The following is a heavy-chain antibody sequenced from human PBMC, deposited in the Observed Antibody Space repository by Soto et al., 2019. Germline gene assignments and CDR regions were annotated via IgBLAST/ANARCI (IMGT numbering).Heavy chain of an antibody. D-gene: IGHD3-22*01. CDR3: ARGAWALDRTGHRTDDHGGMDV. V-gene: IGHV1-69*02. J-gene: IGHJ6*04. CDR2: IIPIHGIA. Sequence: QVQLVQSGAEVKKPGSSVKVSCKASGGTFSSYTISWVRQAPGQGLEWMGRIIPIHGIANYAQKFQGRVTITADKSTRXXNXDXXSLRAEDTAVYYCARGAWALDRTGHRTDDHGGMDVGGEGTTVTFPP. CDR1: GGTFSSYT.